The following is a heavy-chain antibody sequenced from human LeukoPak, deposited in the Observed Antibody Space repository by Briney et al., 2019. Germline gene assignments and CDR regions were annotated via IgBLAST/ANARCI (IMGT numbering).Heavy chain of an antibody. CDR3: AKLTYYDDSSGQY. J-gene: IGHJ4*02. CDR1: GLTFSTYA. CDR2: ISGSGGST. V-gene: IGHV3-23*01. D-gene: IGHD3-22*01. Sequence: GGSLRLSCAASGLTFSTYAMTWVRQAPGKGLEWLSGISGSGGSTYYADSVKGRFTISRDNSKNTLYLQMNSLRAEDTAVYYCAKLTYYDDSSGQYWGQGTLVTVSS.